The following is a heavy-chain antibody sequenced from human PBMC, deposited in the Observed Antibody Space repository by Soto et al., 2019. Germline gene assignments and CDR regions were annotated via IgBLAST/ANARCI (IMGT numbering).Heavy chain of an antibody. V-gene: IGHV4-30-2*01. CDR2: IYHTGSA. CDR3: ARAHYGPSGYYFDS. CDR1: GDSITSGGYS. J-gene: IGHJ4*02. Sequence: QVQLQASGSGLVKPSETLSLTCSVSGDSITSGGYSWSWIRQPPRRGLEWIGYIYHTGSASYSPSLKGRVTISVDKSKNQFSLSLNSVTAADTAIYYCARAHYGPSGYYFDSWGQGSLFTVSS. D-gene: IGHD3-22*01.